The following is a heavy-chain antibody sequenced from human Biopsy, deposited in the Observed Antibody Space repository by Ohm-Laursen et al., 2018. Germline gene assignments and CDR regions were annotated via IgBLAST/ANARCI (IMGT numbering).Heavy chain of an antibody. CDR1: GYTLTGHD. V-gene: IGHV1-8*01. D-gene: IGHD1-26*01. CDR3: ARWETTLGRSLDS. Sequence: GSSVKVSCKASGYTLTGHDINWVRQATGQGLEWMGWMSPNTGNTVYAQRFQDRVTMTSDTSTGTAYMELTSLTSDDTAVYFCARWETTLGRSLDSWGQGTLVAVSS. J-gene: IGHJ4*02. CDR2: MSPNTGNT.